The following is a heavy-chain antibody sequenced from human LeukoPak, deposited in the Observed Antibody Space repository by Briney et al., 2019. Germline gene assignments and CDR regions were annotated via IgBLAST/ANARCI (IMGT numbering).Heavy chain of an antibody. CDR2: IYYSGST. Sequence: SETLSLTCTVSGGSISSYYWSWIRQPPGKGLEWIGYIYYSGSTNYNPSLKSRVTIPVDTSKNQFSLKLSSVTAADTAVYYCARATYYYDSSGYPRVYFDYWGQGTLVTVSS. CDR3: ARATYYYDSSGYPRVYFDY. J-gene: IGHJ4*02. CDR1: GGSISSYY. D-gene: IGHD3-22*01. V-gene: IGHV4-59*01.